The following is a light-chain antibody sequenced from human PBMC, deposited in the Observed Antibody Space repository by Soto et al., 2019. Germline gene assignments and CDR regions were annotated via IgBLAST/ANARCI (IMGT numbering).Light chain of an antibody. CDR2: EVS. V-gene: IGLV2-18*01. J-gene: IGLJ1*01. CDR3: SLYTSDRTYV. CDR1: SSDFGSYNR. Sequence: QSALTQPPSVSGSPGQSVTISCTGTSSDFGSYNRVSWYQRPPGTGPKLMIYEVSNRPSGVPDRFSGSKSGNTASLTISGLQAEDEAEYYCSLYTSDRTYVFGTGNKVTVL.